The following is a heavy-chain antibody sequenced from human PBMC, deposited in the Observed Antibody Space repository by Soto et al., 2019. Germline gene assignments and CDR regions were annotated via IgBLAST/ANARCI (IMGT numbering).Heavy chain of an antibody. Sequence: EVQLLESGGDLVQPGGSLSLSCAASGFTFSSYAMNWVRQAPGKGLEWVSGIGATGGDTYYADSVKGRFTISSDNYKNTLYVQMNSLRAEDTAVYYCASGYCGSGCLMMDVWGQGTTVTVSS. CDR1: GFTFSSYA. CDR3: ASGYCGSGCLMMDV. CDR2: IGATGGDT. V-gene: IGHV3-23*01. D-gene: IGHD2-2*03. J-gene: IGHJ6*02.